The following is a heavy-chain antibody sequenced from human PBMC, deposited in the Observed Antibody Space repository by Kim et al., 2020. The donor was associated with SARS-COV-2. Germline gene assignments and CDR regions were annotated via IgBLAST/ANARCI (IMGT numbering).Heavy chain of an antibody. CDR1: GFTFSSYD. V-gene: IGHV3-13*01. D-gene: IGHD3-3*01. Sequence: GGSLRLSCAASGFTFSSYDMHWVRQATGKGLEWVSAIGTAGNTNYQGSSKGRFTISRENANNSSHLQLNSMIAGDEAVDYCAGRRGYYVFWSDA. CDR3: AGRRGYYVFWSDA. CDR2: IGTAGNT. J-gene: IGHJ3*01.